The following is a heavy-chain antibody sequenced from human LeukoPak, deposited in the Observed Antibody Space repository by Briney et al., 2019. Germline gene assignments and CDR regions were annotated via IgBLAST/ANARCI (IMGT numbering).Heavy chain of an antibody. Sequence: ASVKVSCKASGYTFTGYYMHWVRQAPGQGLEWMGWINPNSGGTNYAQKFQGRVTMTRDTSISTAYMKLSRLRSDDTAVYYCARGIFPCYYYYMDVWGKGTTVTVSS. CDR2: INPNSGGT. J-gene: IGHJ6*03. CDR3: ARGIFPCYYYYMDV. D-gene: IGHD3-3*01. CDR1: GYTFTGYY. V-gene: IGHV1-2*02.